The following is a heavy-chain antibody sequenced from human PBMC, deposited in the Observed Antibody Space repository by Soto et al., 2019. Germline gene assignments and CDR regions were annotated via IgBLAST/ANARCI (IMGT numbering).Heavy chain of an antibody. V-gene: IGHV4-31*03. J-gene: IGHJ4*02. Sequence: LTCTVSGGSISSGGYYWSWIRQHPGKGLEWIGYIDYSGNTYYNPPLKSRLTISVDTSKNQFSLKLSSVTAADTAVYYCARLQWLLKYYFDYWGQGTLVTVSS. D-gene: IGHD3-22*01. CDR3: ARLQWLLKYYFDY. CDR1: GGSISSGGYY. CDR2: IDYSGNT.